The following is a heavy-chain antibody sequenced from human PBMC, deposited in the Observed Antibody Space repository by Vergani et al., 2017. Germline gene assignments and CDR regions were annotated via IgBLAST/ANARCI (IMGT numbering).Heavy chain of an antibody. CDR3: ARAAVSLDYYYMDV. V-gene: IGHV3-48*03. Sequence: EVQLVESGGGLVQPGGSLRLSCAASVFTFSSYEMNWVRQAPGKGLEWVSYISSSGSTIYYADSVKGRFTISRDNAKNSLYLQMNNLRAEDTAVYYCARAAVSLDYYYMDVWGKGTTVTVSS. D-gene: IGHD6-25*01. J-gene: IGHJ6*03. CDR2: ISSSGSTI. CDR1: VFTFSSYE.